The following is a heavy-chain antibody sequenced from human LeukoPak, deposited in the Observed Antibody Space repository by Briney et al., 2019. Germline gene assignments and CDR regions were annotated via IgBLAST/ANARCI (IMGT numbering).Heavy chain of an antibody. J-gene: IGHJ4*02. Sequence: PGWALRLSCAASGFTFSSYSMSCVRQAPGKGLEWVSAISGSGGSTYYADSVKGRFTISKVLSNTPLFLHMQSLNADDTAVYYCAKAKYSCSSDLLDYWGQGTPVTVSS. CDR2: ISGSGGST. D-gene: IGHD6-6*01. V-gene: IGHV3-23*01. CDR3: AKAKYSCSSDLLDY. CDR1: GFTFSSYS.